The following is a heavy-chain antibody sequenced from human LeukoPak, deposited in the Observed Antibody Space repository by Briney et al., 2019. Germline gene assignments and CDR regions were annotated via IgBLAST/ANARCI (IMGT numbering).Heavy chain of an antibody. J-gene: IGHJ4*02. CDR2: VNSDGSDT. D-gene: IGHD2-2*01. CDR3: VGGPCSPSSPY. CDR1: GFTFTIFW. V-gene: IGHV3-74*01. Sequence: GGSLRLSCAASGFTFTIFWMHWVRQAPGKGLVWVSRVNSDGSDTYYADSVKGRFTISRDNAKNTVYLQMNSLRLEDMAVYYCVGGPCSPSSPYWGQGTLVTVSS.